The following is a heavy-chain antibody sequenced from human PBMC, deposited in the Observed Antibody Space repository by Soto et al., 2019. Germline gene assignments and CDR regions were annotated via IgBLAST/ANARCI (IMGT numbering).Heavy chain of an antibody. CDR3: AKDRGNNYNEIDY. CDR2: TSPHGSTG. V-gene: IGHV3-30*18. Sequence: QVQLVESGGGVVQPGGSLRLSCAASGFSFSSYGMHWVRQAPGKGLEWVAVTSPHGSTGNYADSVKGRFTISRDNSKNALYLQMNSLRPEYAAVYYCAKDRGNNYNEIDYGGQGTLVTVSS. CDR1: GFSFSSYG. D-gene: IGHD3-10*01. J-gene: IGHJ4*02.